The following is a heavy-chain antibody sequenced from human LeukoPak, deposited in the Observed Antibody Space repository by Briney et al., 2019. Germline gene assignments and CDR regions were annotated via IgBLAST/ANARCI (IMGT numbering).Heavy chain of an antibody. CDR2: IKGDGSNI. Sequence: GGSLRLSCAASGFTFSSYSMNWVRQAPGKGLECVANIKGDGSNINYVDSVKGRFTISRDNAKNSLFLQMNGLRVEDTAVYYCVRIGYCAGGGCQGRDWFDPWGQGTLVTVSS. D-gene: IGHD2-8*02. CDR3: VRIGYCAGGGCQGRDWFDP. V-gene: IGHV3-7*01. J-gene: IGHJ5*02. CDR1: GFTFSSYS.